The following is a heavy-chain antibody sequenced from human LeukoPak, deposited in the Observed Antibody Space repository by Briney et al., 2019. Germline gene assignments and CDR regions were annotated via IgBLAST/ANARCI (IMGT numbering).Heavy chain of an antibody. CDR1: GYTFTGYY. CDR3: ARDRGELGDEGLFDP. Sequence: ASVKVSCKASGYTFTGYYMHWVRQAPGQGLEWMGRINPNSGGTNYAQKFQGRVTMTRDTSISTAYMELSRLRSDDTAVYYCARDRGELGDEGLFDPWGQGTLVTVSS. D-gene: IGHD7-27*01. CDR2: INPNSGGT. V-gene: IGHV1-2*06. J-gene: IGHJ5*02.